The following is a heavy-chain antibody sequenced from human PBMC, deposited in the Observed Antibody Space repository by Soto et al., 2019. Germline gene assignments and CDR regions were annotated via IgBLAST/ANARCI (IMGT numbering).Heavy chain of an antibody. D-gene: IGHD3-10*01. Sequence: SETLSLTCTVSGGSISSYYCSWIRQPAGKGLEWIGRICTSGSTNYSPSLKSRVTMSVDTSKNQFSLKLSSVTAADTAVYYCARLPMVRGPDNWFDPWGQGTLVTVSS. J-gene: IGHJ5*02. V-gene: IGHV4-4*07. CDR1: GGSISSYY. CDR3: ARLPMVRGPDNWFDP. CDR2: ICTSGST.